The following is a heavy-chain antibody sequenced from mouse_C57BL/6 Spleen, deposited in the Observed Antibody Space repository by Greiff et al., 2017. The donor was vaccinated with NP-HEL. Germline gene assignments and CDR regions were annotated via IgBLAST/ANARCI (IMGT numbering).Heavy chain of an antibody. Sequence: EVQVVESGPGMVKPSQSLSLTCTVTGYSITSGYDWHWIRHFPGNKLEWMGYISYSGSTNYNPSLKSRISITHDTSKNHFFLKLNSVTTEDTATYYCARGGDYDDGYAMDYWGQGTSVTVSS. V-gene: IGHV3-1*01. D-gene: IGHD2-4*01. CDR1: GYSITSGYD. CDR2: ISYSGST. J-gene: IGHJ4*01. CDR3: ARGGDYDDGYAMDY.